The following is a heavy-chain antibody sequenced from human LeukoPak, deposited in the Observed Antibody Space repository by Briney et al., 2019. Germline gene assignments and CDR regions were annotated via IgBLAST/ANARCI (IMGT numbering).Heavy chain of an antibody. Sequence: SETLSLTCTVSGGSISGSSYYWGWIRQPPGKGLEWIGSVYYSGSTYYNPSLKSRVTISVDTSKNQFSLKLSSVTAADTAVYYCARRGPMSYDILAYHFDYWGQGTLVTVSS. CDR1: GGSISGSSYY. CDR3: ARRGPMSYDILAYHFDY. CDR2: VYYSGST. V-gene: IGHV4-39*01. J-gene: IGHJ4*02. D-gene: IGHD3-9*01.